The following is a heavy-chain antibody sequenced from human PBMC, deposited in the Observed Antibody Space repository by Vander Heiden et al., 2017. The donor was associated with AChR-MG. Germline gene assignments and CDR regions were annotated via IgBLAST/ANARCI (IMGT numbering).Heavy chain of an antibody. CDR3: ARDSRYYYGSGSYTY. D-gene: IGHD3-10*01. J-gene: IGHJ4*02. V-gene: IGHV3-11*01. Sequence: QVQLVESGGGLAKPGGSLRLPCAAPGFTFLDYYMSWSRQAQGKGLEWVSYISSSGSTIYYADSVKGRFTISRDNAKNSLYLQMNSLRAEDTAVYYCARDSRYYYGSGSYTYWGQGTLVTVSS. CDR1: GFTFLDYY. CDR2: ISSSGSTI.